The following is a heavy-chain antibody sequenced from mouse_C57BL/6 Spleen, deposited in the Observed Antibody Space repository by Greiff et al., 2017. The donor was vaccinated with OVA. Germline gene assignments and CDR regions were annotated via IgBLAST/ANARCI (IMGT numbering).Heavy chain of an antibody. CDR2: IYPGDGDT. CDR3: ARSGYYSNWYFDV. Sequence: VKLQESGPELVKPGASVKISCKASGYAFSSSWMNWVKQRPGKGLEWIGRIYPGDGDTNYNGKFKGKATLTADKSSSTAYMQLSSLTSADSAVYFCARSGYYSNWYFDVWGTGTTVTVSS. D-gene: IGHD2-5*01. J-gene: IGHJ1*03. CDR1: GYAFSSSW. V-gene: IGHV1-82*01.